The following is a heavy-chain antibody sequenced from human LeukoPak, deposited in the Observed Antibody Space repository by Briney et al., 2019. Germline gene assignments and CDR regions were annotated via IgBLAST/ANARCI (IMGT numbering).Heavy chain of an antibody. V-gene: IGHV3-7*03. D-gene: IGHD4-17*01. CDR1: GFTFSSYW. CDR3: ARSPTVTTWRPVYYFDY. Sequence: GGSLRLSCAASGFTFSSYWMSGVRQAPGKGLEWVANIKQDGSEKYYVDSVKGRFTISRDNAKNSLYLQMNSLRAEDTAVYYCARSPTVTTWRPVYYFDYWGQGTLVTVSS. J-gene: IGHJ4*02. CDR2: IKQDGSEK.